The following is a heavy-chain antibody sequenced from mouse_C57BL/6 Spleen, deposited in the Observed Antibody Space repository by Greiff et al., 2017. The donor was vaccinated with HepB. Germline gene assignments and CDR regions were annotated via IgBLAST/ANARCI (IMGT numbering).Heavy chain of an antibody. D-gene: IGHD2-3*01. CDR2: IYPSDSET. CDR3: ARKEGGYYFFDY. V-gene: IGHV1-61*01. CDR1: GYTFTSYW. Sequence: QVQLKQPGAELVRPGSSVKLSCKASGYTFTSYWMDWVKQRPGQGLEWIGNIYPSDSETHYNQKFKDKATLTVDKSSSTAYMQLSSLTSEDSAVYYCARKEGGYYFFDYWGQGTTLTVSS. J-gene: IGHJ2*01.